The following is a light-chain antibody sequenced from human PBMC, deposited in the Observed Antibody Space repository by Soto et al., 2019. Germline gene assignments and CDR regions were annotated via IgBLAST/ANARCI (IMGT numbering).Light chain of an antibody. CDR3: SSYAGSKDSLVG. CDR2: EVN. V-gene: IGLV2-8*01. CDR1: SSDVGGYNY. Sequence: QSALTQPPSASGSPGQSVTISCTGTSSDVGGYNYVSWYQQHPGKAPKLMIYEVNKRPSGVPDRFSGSKSGNTASLTVSGLQAEDEADYYCSSYAGSKDSLVGFGGGTKLTV. J-gene: IGLJ2*01.